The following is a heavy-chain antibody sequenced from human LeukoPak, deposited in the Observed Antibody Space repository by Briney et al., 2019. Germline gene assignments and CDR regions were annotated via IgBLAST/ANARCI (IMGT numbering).Heavy chain of an antibody. CDR3: ARVKSAVTTTRHSDY. D-gene: IGHD4-11*01. V-gene: IGHV1-18*01. J-gene: IGHJ4*02. Sequence: ASVKVSCKASGYTFTSYGISWVRQAPGQGLEWMGWISAYNGNTSYAQKLQGRVTMTTDTSTSTAYMELRSLRSDDTAVYYCARVKSAVTTTRHSDYWGQGTLVTVSS. CDR1: GYTFTSYG. CDR2: ISAYNGNT.